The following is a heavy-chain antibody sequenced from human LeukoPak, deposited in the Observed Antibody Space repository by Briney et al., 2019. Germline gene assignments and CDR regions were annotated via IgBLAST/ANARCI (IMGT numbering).Heavy chain of an antibody. CDR2: IIPILGIA. Sequence: SVKVSCKASGGTFSSYTISWVRQAPGQGLEWMGRIIPILGIANYAQKFQGRVTITADKSTSTAYMELSSLRSEDTAVYYCARGLYYDILSGYSPYYYYYMDVWGKGTTVTVSS. J-gene: IGHJ6*03. V-gene: IGHV1-69*02. CDR3: ARGLYYDILSGYSPYYYYYMDV. D-gene: IGHD3-9*01. CDR1: GGTFSSYT.